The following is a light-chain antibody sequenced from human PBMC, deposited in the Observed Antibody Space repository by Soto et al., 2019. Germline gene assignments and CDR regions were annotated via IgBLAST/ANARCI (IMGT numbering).Light chain of an antibody. CDR3: SSYTGSSTYV. V-gene: IGLV2-14*01. CDR2: EVS. J-gene: IGLJ1*01. Sequence: QSVLAQPASVSGSPGQSITISCSGTSSDVGGYKYVSWCQQHPGKAPKLMIYEVSNRPSGVSNRFSGSKSGNTASLTISGLQAEDEADYYCSSYTGSSTYVFGTGTKLTVL. CDR1: SSDVGGYKY.